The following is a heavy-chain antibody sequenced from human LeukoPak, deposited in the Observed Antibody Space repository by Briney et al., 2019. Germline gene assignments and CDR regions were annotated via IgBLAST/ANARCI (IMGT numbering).Heavy chain of an antibody. CDR3: TRAETPGATDAFDI. CDR1: GFIFGDYV. CDR2: MRSKPFGGTT. V-gene: IGHV3-49*03. D-gene: IGHD1-26*01. Sequence: GGSLRLSCTASGFIFGDYVMSWFRQAPGKGLEWVGFMRSKPFGGTTEYAASVRGRFSFSRDDSKSIAYLQMNSLKTEDTAVYYCTRAETPGATDAFDIWGQGTMVTVSS. J-gene: IGHJ3*02.